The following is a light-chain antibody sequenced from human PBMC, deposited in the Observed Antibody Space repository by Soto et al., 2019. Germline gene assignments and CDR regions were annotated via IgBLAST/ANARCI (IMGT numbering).Light chain of an antibody. CDR2: STD. CDR1: TGTVTSGHY. Sequence: QAVVTQEPSLTVSPRGTVTLTCASSTGTVTSGHYANWLQQKPGQAPRALIYSTDTRHSWTPARFSGSLLGGKAALTLSGVQPEDEADYYCLLYYGGAVVFGGGTKLTVL. J-gene: IGLJ2*01. CDR3: LLYYGGAVV. V-gene: IGLV7-43*01.